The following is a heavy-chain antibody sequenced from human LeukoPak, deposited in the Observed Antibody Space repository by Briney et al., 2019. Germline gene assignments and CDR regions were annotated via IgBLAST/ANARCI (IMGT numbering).Heavy chain of an antibody. V-gene: IGHV3-73*01. CDR3: TRLIAAAGKD. CDR1: GFTFSGSA. D-gene: IGHD6-13*01. Sequence: GGSLKLSCAASGFTFSGSAMHWVRQASGKGLEWVGRIRSKANSYATAYAAPVKGRFTISRDDSKNTAYLQMNSLKTEDTAVYYCTRLIAAAGKDWGQGTLVTVSS. CDR2: IRSKANSYAT. J-gene: IGHJ4*02.